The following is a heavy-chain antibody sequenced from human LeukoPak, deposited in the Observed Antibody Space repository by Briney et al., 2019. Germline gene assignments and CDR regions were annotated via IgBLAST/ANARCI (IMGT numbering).Heavy chain of an antibody. D-gene: IGHD3-10*01. CDR2: IIPILGIA. V-gene: IGHV1-69*02. CDR1: GGTFSSYT. Sequence: SVKVSCEASGGTFSSYTISWVRQAPGQGLEWMGRIIPILGIANYAQKFQGRVTITADKSTSTAYMELSSLRSEDTAVYYCATTGDMVRGVLDYWGQGTLVTVSS. J-gene: IGHJ4*02. CDR3: ATTGDMVRGVLDY.